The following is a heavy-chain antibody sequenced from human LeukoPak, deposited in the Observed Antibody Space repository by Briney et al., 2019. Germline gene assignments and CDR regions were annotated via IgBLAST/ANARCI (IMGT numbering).Heavy chain of an antibody. Sequence: SQTLSLTCTVSGGSISSGSYYWSWIRQPAGKGLEWIGRIYTSGSTNYNPSLKSRVTISVDTSKNQFSLKLSSVTAADTAVYYSAGSDWSHYFDYWGQGTLVTVSS. CDR1: GGSISSGSYY. CDR3: AGSDWSHYFDY. D-gene: IGHD3-9*01. CDR2: IYTSGST. J-gene: IGHJ4*02. V-gene: IGHV4-61*02.